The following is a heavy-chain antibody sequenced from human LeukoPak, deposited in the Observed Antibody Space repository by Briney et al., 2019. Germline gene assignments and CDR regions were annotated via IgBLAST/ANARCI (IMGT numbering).Heavy chain of an antibody. J-gene: IGHJ3*02. Sequence: SETLSLTCTVSGGSISSWSWSWIRQAAGKGLEWIGRIYSSGSTNYNPSLKSRVTMSVDTSKNQFSLKLSSVTAADTAVYYCARVTYSSSSMSVDGFDIWGQGAMVTVSS. D-gene: IGHD6-6*01. CDR3: ARVTYSSSSMSVDGFDI. V-gene: IGHV4-4*07. CDR1: GGSISSWS. CDR2: IYSSGST.